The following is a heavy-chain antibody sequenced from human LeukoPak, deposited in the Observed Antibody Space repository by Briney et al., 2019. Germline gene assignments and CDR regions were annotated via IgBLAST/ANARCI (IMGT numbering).Heavy chain of an antibody. CDR1: GFTFDDYG. J-gene: IGHJ4*02. Sequence: GGSLRLSCAASGFTFDDYGMSWVRQAPGKGLEWVSGINWNGGSTGYADSVKGRFTISRDNAKNSLYLQMNSLRAEDTALYYRARSYDSSGYLPGPSDYWGQGTLVTVSS. V-gene: IGHV3-20*04. CDR3: ARSYDSSGYLPGPSDY. D-gene: IGHD3-22*01. CDR2: INWNGGST.